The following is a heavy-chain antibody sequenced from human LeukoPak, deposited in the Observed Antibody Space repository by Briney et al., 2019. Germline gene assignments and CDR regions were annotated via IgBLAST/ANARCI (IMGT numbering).Heavy chain of an antibody. J-gene: IGHJ5*02. CDR2: IIPILGIA. D-gene: IGHD2-2*01. CDR3: ARGGAIVVVPAAELRFDP. V-gene: IGHV1-69*02. Sequence: GSSVKVSFKGSGGTFSSYTINWVRQAPGQGLEWMGRIIPILGIANYAQKFQGRVTITADKSTSTAYMELSSLRSEDTAVYYCARGGAIVVVPAAELRFDPWGQGTLVTVSS. CDR1: GGTFSSYT.